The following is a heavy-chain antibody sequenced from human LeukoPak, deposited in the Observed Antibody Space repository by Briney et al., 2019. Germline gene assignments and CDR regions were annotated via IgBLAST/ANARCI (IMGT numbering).Heavy chain of an antibody. V-gene: IGHV3-30*18. CDR2: ISYDGSNK. J-gene: IGHJ4*02. Sequence: GGSLRLSCAASGFTFSSYGMHWVRQAPGKGLEWVAVISYDGSNKYYADSVKGRFTISRDNSKNTLYLQMNSLRAEDTAMYYCAKVEILGYSYGYDYWGQGTLVTVSS. CDR3: AKVEILGYSYGYDY. D-gene: IGHD5-18*01. CDR1: GFTFSSYG.